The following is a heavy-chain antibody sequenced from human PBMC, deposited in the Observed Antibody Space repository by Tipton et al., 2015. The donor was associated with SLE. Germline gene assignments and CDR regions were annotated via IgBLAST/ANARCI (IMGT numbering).Heavy chain of an antibody. CDR2: TNPSGNT. D-gene: IGHD3-10*01. Sequence: TLSLTCAVYGGSFSGYYWSWIRQPPGKGLEWIGQTNPSGNTNYNPSLKSRVTISVDTSNNHLSLKLTSVTAADTAVYYCARGAKERITLVRVRPYYFDYWGQGSLVTVSS. CDR1: GGSFSGYY. V-gene: IGHV4-34*01. J-gene: IGHJ4*01. CDR3: ARGAKERITLVRVRPYYFDY.